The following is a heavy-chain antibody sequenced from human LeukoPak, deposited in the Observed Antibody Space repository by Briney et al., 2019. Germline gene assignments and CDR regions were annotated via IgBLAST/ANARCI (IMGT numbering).Heavy chain of an antibody. J-gene: IGHJ2*01. CDR3: ARVSSSWYQDWXXXL. CDR2: IYYSGIT. Sequence: SETLSLTCTVSGGSISSGFYYWAWIRQPPGKGLEWIGSIYYSGITYYNPSFKSPVTISIDTAKNQFSLKLSSVTAADTAVYYCARVSSSWYQDWXXXLWGXXXLXTVSS. D-gene: IGHD6-13*01. V-gene: IGHV4-39*07. CDR1: GGSISSGFYY.